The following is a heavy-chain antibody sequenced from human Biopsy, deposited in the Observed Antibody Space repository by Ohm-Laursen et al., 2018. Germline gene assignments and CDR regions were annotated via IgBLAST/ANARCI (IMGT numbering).Heavy chain of an antibody. V-gene: IGHV4-59*07. Sequence: SDTLSLTCSVSGGSMTGYEWSWIRLAPGKGLEWIGYIYYSGGTKYNPSLASRVTFSVDMSKSQFSLKLYSVTAADAAVYYCGRREVVITHDAFDTWGQGTMVTVSS. CDR2: IYYSGGT. CDR3: GRREVVITHDAFDT. D-gene: IGHD3-22*01. CDR1: GGSMTGYE. J-gene: IGHJ3*02.